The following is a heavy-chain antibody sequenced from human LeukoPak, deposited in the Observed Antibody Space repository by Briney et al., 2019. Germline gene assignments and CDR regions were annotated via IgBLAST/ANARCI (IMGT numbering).Heavy chain of an antibody. CDR3: SRDHGWYRWYFDY. CDR1: GGTFSSYA. V-gene: IGHV1-69*04. J-gene: IGHJ4*02. CDR2: IIPILGIA. D-gene: IGHD6-19*01. Sequence: ASVKLSCKASGGTFSSYAISWMRQAPGQGLEWMGKIIPILGIANYAQKFQGRVTSAADKSTSTAYKELSRLRSEDTAVYYCSRDHGWYRWYFDYWGQGTLVTVSS.